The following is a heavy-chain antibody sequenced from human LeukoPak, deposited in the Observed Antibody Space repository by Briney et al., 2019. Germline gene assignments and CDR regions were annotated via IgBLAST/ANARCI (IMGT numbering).Heavy chain of an antibody. CDR1: GGSLSGYY. V-gene: IGHV4-59*01. CDR3: ARAPGDTSMVNQRDHYYYYAMDV. Sequence: PSETLSLTCTVSGGSLSGYYWSWIRPPPGKGLEWIGYIFYSGSTNYTPSLKSRVTISIDTSKNQFSLKLSSVTAADTAVYYCARAPGDTSMVNQRDHYYYYAMDVWGQGTTVIVSS. J-gene: IGHJ6*02. D-gene: IGHD5-18*01. CDR2: IFYSGST.